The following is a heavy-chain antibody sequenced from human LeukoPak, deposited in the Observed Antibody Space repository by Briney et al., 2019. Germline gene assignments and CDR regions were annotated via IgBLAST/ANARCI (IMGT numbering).Heavy chain of an antibody. J-gene: IGHJ4*02. CDR1: GGSISGYF. D-gene: IGHD5-12*01. CDR3: AREPTSGREPTSGRPLDY. V-gene: IGHV4-4*07. CDR2: IYSSGSN. Sequence: PSETLSLTCTVSGGSISGYFWSWIRQPAGKGLEWIGRIYSSGSNNYNPSLKSRVTMSLDTSKNHLSLNLSSVTAGDTAVYYCAREPTSGREPTSGRPLDYWGQGTLVTVSS.